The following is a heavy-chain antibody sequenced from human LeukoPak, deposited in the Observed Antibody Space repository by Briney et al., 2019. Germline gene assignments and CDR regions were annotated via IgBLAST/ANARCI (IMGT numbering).Heavy chain of an antibody. Sequence: GGSLRLSCAASGFTFSTYAMSWVRQAPGKGLEWVSAISGSGGSTYYADSVKGRFTISRDNSKNTLYLQMNSLRAEDTAVYYCARSRYCSSISCSKDLSLDYWGQGTLVTVSS. D-gene: IGHD2-2*01. CDR3: ARSRYCSSISCSKDLSLDY. CDR1: GFTFSTYA. V-gene: IGHV3-23*01. J-gene: IGHJ4*02. CDR2: ISGSGGST.